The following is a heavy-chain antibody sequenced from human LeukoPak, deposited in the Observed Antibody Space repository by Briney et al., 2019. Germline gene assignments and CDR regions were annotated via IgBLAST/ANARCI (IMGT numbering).Heavy chain of an antibody. V-gene: IGHV3-11*05. J-gene: IGHJ4*02. CDR2: ISSSSHYT. CDR1: GFTFRDHY. Sequence: PGGSLRLSCAASGFTFRDHYMGWVRQAPGQGLAWVSYISSSSHYTDYVVSVRGRFIISRDNVKDSLYLQMNSLRVDDTAIYYCVRETTEGAKDYWGQGTQVTVSS. D-gene: IGHD1-14*01. CDR3: VRETTEGAKDY.